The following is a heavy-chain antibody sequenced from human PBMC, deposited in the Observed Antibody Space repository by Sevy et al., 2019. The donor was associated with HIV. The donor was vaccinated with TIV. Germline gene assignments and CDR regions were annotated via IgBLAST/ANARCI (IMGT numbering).Heavy chain of an antibody. Sequence: SETLSLTCAVYGGSFSGYYWSWIRQPPGKGLEWIGEINHSGSTNYNPSLKSRVTISVDTSKNQFSLKLSSVTAADTAVYYCARFIITMVRGVTKGGFDPWVQGTLVTVSS. CDR1: GGSFSGYY. V-gene: IGHV4-34*01. J-gene: IGHJ5*02. D-gene: IGHD3-10*01. CDR3: ARFIITMVRGVTKGGFDP. CDR2: INHSGST.